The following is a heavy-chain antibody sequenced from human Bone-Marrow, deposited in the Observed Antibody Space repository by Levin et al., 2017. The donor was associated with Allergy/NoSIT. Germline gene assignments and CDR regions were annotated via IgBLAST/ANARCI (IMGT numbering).Heavy chain of an antibody. J-gene: IGHJ4*02. Sequence: GGSLRLSCAASGFKFDDYSMYWVRQAPGKGLEWVSGINWNSGSIGYGDSVKGRFTISRDNANNSLYLQMKSLRPEDTALYYCVKDDLSYYDTSGPRDYWGQGILVTVSS. V-gene: IGHV3-9*01. CDR1: GFKFDDYS. CDR3: VKDDLSYYDTSGPRDY. CDR2: INWNSGSI. D-gene: IGHD3-22*01.